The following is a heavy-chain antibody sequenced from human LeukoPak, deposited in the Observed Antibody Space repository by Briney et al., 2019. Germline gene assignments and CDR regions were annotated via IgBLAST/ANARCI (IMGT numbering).Heavy chain of an antibody. CDR3: ARIYGDYVDY. CDR2: IYYSGST. Sequence: SETLSLTCTVSGGSISSYYWSWIRQPPGKGLEWIGYIYYSGSTNYNPSPKSRVTISVDTSKNQFSLKLSSVTAADTAVYYCARIYGDYVDYWGQGTLVTVSS. D-gene: IGHD4-17*01. V-gene: IGHV4-59*08. CDR1: GGSISSYY. J-gene: IGHJ4*02.